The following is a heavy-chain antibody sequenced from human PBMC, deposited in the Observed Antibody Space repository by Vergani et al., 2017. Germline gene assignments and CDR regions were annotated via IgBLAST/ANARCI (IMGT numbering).Heavy chain of an antibody. CDR1: GYTFTSYY. J-gene: IGHJ3*02. Sequence: QVQLVQSGAEVKKPGASVKVSCKASGYTFTSYYMHWVRQAPGQGLEWMGIINPSGGSTSYAQKFQGRVTMTRDTSTSTVYMELSSLRSEDTAVYYCARGLTYYYDSSGQKDAFDIWGQGTMVTVSS. D-gene: IGHD3-22*01. V-gene: IGHV1-46*01. CDR2: INPSGGST. CDR3: ARGLTYYYDSSGQKDAFDI.